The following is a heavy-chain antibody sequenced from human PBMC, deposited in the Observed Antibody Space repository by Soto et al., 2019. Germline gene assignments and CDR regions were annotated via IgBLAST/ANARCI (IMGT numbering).Heavy chain of an antibody. D-gene: IGHD5-18*01. CDR2: INSDGSTT. CDR3: ARVNPGYSYVNY. CDR1: GFTFSSYW. J-gene: IGHJ4*02. Sequence: GGSLRLSCAASGFTFSSYWMLWVRQAPGKGLVWVSRINSDGSTTSYADSVKGRFTISRDNAKNTLYLQMNGLRAEDTAVYYCARVNPGYSYVNYWGQGTLVTVSS. V-gene: IGHV3-74*01.